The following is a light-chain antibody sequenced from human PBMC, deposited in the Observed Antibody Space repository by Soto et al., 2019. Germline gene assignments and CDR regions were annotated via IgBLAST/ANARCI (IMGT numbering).Light chain of an antibody. CDR3: AAWDDSLSGPV. CDR2: RNN. V-gene: IGLV1-47*01. Sequence: QPVLTQPPSASGTPGQRVTISCSGSSSNIGSNYVYWYQQLPGTAPKLLIYRNNQRPSGVPDRFSLSKSGTSASLAISGLRSEDEADYYCAAWDDSLSGPVFGGGTKLTVL. CDR1: SSNIGSNY. J-gene: IGLJ2*01.